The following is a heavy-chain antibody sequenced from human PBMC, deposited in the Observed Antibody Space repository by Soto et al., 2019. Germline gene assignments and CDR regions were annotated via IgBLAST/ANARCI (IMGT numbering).Heavy chain of an antibody. CDR3: ARTSHLEYYVLTGFLSSSSGMEV. J-gene: IGHJ6*02. CDR1: GFTLSTYA. V-gene: IGHV3-30*09. Sequence: GGSLRLSCAAAGFTLSTYAMHWVRQAPGKGLEWVTVISYDGSNKDYADSVKGRFAISRDNSKNTLYLQMNSLRIDDTAVYYCARTSHLEYYVLTGFLSSSSGMEVWGQGTTVTVSS. D-gene: IGHD3-9*01. CDR2: ISYDGSNK.